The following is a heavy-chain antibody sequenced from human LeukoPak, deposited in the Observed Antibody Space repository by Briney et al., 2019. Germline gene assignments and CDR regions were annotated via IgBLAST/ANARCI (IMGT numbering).Heavy chain of an antibody. CDR2: IKQDGSEK. CDR1: GFDFWTYD. CDR3: TREQDREAAATVVGDY. D-gene: IGHD4-23*01. V-gene: IGHV3-7*01. J-gene: IGHJ4*02. Sequence: PGGSLRLSCAASGFDFWTYDMHWVRQAPGKGLEWVANIKQDGSEKYYVDSVKGRFTISRDNARNSLYLQMNSLRAEDTAVYYCTREQDREAAATVVGDYWGQGTLVTVSS.